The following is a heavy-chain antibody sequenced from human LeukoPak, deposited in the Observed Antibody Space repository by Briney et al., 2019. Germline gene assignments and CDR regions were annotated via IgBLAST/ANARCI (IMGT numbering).Heavy chain of an antibody. V-gene: IGHV1-69*04. J-gene: IGHJ5*02. CDR3: ARARCSSTSCYKYNWFDP. CDR2: IIPILGIA. CDR1: GGTFSSYA. Sequence: GASVKVSCKASGGTFSSYAISWVRQAPGQGLEWMGRIIPILGIANYAQKFQGRVTITADKSTSTAYMELSSLRSEDTAVYYCARARCSSTSCYKYNWFDPWGQGTLVTVSS. D-gene: IGHD2-2*02.